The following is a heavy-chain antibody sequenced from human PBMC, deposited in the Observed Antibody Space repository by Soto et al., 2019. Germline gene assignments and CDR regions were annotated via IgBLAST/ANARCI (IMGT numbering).Heavy chain of an antibody. CDR1: GYTFTSYG. V-gene: IGHV1-18*01. J-gene: IGHJ4*02. D-gene: IGHD1-26*01. CDR2: ISAYNGNT. CDR3: AREGHLLGPSGSYSNFDY. Sequence: ASVKVSCKASGYTFTSYGISWVRQAPGQGLEWMGWISAYNGNTNYAQKLQGRVTMTTDTSTSTAYMELRSLRSDDTAVYYCAREGHLLGPSGSYSNFDYWGQGTLVTVSS.